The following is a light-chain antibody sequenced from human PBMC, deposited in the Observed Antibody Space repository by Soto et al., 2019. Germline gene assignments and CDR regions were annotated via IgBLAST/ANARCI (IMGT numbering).Light chain of an antibody. CDR2: GVP. V-gene: IGKV3-20*01. Sequence: VLLTQSPGTLSLSPGERATLPCRARQDVSNRYLAWYKQKPGQAPRHLIYGVPSRATGIPDRFSGSRCGIDVTVIIRSEESEGLGVDCVVQYGAVHRTCGQGTKLQI. CDR3: VQYGAVHRT. J-gene: IGKJ2*01. CDR1: QDVSNRY.